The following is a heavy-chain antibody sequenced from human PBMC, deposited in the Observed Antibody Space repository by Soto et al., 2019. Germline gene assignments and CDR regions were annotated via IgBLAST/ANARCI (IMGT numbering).Heavy chain of an antibody. V-gene: IGHV4-59*01. CDR3: ARGTKYYYQGMDV. Sequence: PSETLSLTCTVSGDSINNYYWTWIRQPPGKGLEWIGYIYDRGSTSYNPSLKSRLTISVDTSKNQFSLKLKSVTAADTAVYYCARGTKYYYQGMDVWGQGTTVTVSS. CDR1: GDSINNYY. CDR2: IYDRGST. J-gene: IGHJ6*02.